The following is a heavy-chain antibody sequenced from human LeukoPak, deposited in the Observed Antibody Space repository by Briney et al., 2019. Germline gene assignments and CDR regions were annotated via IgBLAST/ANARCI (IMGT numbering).Heavy chain of an antibody. V-gene: IGHV1-46*01. CDR1: GYTFTSYY. CDR2: INPSGGST. D-gene: IGHD2-2*01. CDR3: ARGNCPDIVAVPAARCYYYGMDV. J-gene: IGHJ6*02. Sequence: ASVKVSCKASGYTFTSYYMHWVRQAPGQGLEWMGIINPSGGSTSYAQKFQGRVTMTRDTSTSTVYMELSSLRSEDTAVYYCARGNCPDIVAVPAARCYYYGMDVWGQGTTVTVSS.